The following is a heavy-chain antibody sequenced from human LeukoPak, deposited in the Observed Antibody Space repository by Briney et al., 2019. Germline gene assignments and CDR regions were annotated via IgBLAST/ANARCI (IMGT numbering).Heavy chain of an antibody. Sequence: GGSLRLSCAASGFTFSSYSMNWVRQAPGKGLEWVSSISSSSSYIYYADSVKGRFTISRDNAKNSLYLQMNSLRAEDTALYYCARGSGSNSIDYWGQGTLVTVSS. CDR1: GFTFSSYS. J-gene: IGHJ4*02. CDR2: ISSSSSYI. CDR3: ARGSGSNSIDY. V-gene: IGHV3-21*04. D-gene: IGHD3-10*01.